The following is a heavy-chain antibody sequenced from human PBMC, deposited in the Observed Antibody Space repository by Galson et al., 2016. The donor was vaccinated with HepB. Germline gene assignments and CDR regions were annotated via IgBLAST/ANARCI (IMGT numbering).Heavy chain of an antibody. D-gene: IGHD2/OR15-2a*01. CDR2: ILFDGSNE. CDR3: ARRHEYCPPVGCSVDY. J-gene: IGHJ4*02. V-gene: IGHV3-30-3*01. Sequence: SLRLSCAASGFTFSIYAMHWVRQAPGKGLEWVAVILFDGSNEFYAHSVKGRFTISRDNSNSMLFLQMSSLIADDTAVYYCARRHEYCPPVGCSVDYWGQGTLVSVSS. CDR1: GFTFSIYA.